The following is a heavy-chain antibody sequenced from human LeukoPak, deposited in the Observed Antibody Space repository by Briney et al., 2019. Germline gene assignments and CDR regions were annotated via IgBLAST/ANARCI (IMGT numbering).Heavy chain of an antibody. CDR3: AKGGSPSCYSSSGY. Sequence: GGSLRLSCAASGFTLSSYGMHWVRQAPGKGLEWVAVIWYDGSNKYYADSVKGRFTISRDNSKNTLYLQMNSLRAEDTAVYYCAKGGSPSCYSSSGYWGQGTLVTVSS. CDR2: IWYDGSNK. V-gene: IGHV3-33*06. CDR1: GFTLSSYG. J-gene: IGHJ4*02. D-gene: IGHD2-2*01.